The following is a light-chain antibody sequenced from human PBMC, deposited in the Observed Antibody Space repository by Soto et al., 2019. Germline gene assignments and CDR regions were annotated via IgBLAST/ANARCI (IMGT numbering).Light chain of an antibody. J-gene: IGKJ1*01. CDR2: GAS. V-gene: IGKV3-20*01. CDR3: HQYGSSPRT. Sequence: EIVLTQSPGTLSLSPGDRATLSCRASQSVSSNYLAWYQQKPGQAPRLLIYGASLRATGIPDRFSGSGSGTDFTLTIRRLEPEDFAVYFCHQYGSSPRTFGQGTKVEIK. CDR1: QSVSSNY.